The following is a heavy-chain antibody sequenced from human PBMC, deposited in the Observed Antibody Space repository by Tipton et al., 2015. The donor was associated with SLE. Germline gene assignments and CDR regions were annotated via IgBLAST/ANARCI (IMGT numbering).Heavy chain of an antibody. V-gene: IGHV4-61*02. J-gene: IGHJ4*02. CDR3: GRVTSGWREVC. CDR2: MFGSAIR. CDR1: DDAFSSGDYY. Sequence: TLSLTCTVSDDAFSSGDYYWSWIRQPAGKGLEWIGRMFGSAIRDYNPSLKSRVTISLATSKNQFSLQLTPVTAADTAIYYCGRVTSGWREVCWGQGTLVTVSS. D-gene: IGHD6-19*01.